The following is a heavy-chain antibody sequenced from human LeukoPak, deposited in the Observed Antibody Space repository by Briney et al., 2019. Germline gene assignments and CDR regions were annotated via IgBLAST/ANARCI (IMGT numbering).Heavy chain of an antibody. CDR3: ARGWYPEKSIDY. D-gene: IGHD6-13*01. V-gene: IGHV1-46*01. J-gene: IGHJ4*02. Sequence: ASVKVSGKAFGYTFPSYYMHGLQQAPGQGLDWMGIINPSGGSTSYAQKFQGRVTMTRDTSTSTVYMELSSLRSEDTAVYYCARGWYPEKSIDYWGQGALVTVSS. CDR2: INPSGGST. CDR1: GYTFPSYY.